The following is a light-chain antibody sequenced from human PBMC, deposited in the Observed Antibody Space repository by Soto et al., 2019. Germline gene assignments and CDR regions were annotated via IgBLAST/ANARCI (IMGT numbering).Light chain of an antibody. J-gene: IGLJ1*01. CDR1: SSDVGGYNY. Sequence: LTQPASVSGSPGQSITLSCTGTSSDVGGYNYVSWYQQHPDKAPKLMIYEVSNRPSGVPNRFSGSKSGNTASLTISGLQAEDEADYYCTSYSSSNSLYVFGTGTKVTVL. CDR2: EVS. V-gene: IGLV2-14*01. CDR3: TSYSSSNSLYV.